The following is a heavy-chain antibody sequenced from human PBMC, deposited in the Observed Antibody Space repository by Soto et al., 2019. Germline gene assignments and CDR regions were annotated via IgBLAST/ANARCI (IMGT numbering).Heavy chain of an antibody. CDR1: GGSISSSSYY. CDR3: ARTKPRSSSCWYSDYFDY. J-gene: IGHJ4*02. D-gene: IGHD6-19*01. CDR2: IYYIGST. V-gene: IGHV4-39*01. Sequence: QLQLQESGPGLVKPSETLSLTCTVSGGSISSSSYYWGWIRQPPGKGLEWIVSIYYIGSTYYNPSLQVRVTLSVDTSKHQFSLNLPSVTAAGTAVYSCARTKPRSSSCWYSDYFDYWGQGTLVTVSS.